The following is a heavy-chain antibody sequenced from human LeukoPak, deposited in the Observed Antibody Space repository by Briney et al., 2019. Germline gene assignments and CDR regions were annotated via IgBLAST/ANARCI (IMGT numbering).Heavy chain of an antibody. Sequence: GGSLRLSCAASGFTFSSYWMSWVRQAPGKGLEWVANIKQDGSEKYYVDSVKGRFTISRDNAKNSLHLQMNSLRAEDTAVYYCARGSYYYDSSGTNWFDPWGQGTLVTVSS. D-gene: IGHD3-22*01. CDR1: GFTFSSYW. V-gene: IGHV3-7*01. CDR2: IKQDGSEK. CDR3: ARGSYYYDSSGTNWFDP. J-gene: IGHJ5*02.